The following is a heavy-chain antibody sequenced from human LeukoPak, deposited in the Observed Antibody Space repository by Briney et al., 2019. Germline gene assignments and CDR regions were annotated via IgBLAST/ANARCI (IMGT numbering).Heavy chain of an antibody. CDR1: GGSISSSNW. J-gene: IGHJ4*02. CDR2: IYHSGST. D-gene: IGHD5-12*01. V-gene: IGHV4-4*02. Sequence: PSGTLSLTCAVSGGSISSSNWWSWVCQPPGKGLEWIGEIYHSGSTNYNPSLKSRVTISVDKSKNQFSLKLSSVTAADTAVYYCARGRQWLRPRAPFDYWGQGTLVTVSS. CDR3: ARGRQWLRPRAPFDY.